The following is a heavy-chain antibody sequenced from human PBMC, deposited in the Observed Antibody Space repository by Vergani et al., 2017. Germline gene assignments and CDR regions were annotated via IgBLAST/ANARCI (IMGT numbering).Heavy chain of an antibody. J-gene: IGHJ5*02. Sequence: EVQVLESGGGLVQPGESLRLSCAASGFTFSSYAMSWVRQAPGKGLEWVSAISGRGSRTYFADYVKGRFTISRDNSKNTLYLQMNSLRAEDTAIYYCAKDLRIMITFQGWFDPWGQGTLVTVSS. CDR3: AKDLRIMITFQGWFDP. CDR1: GFTFSSYA. D-gene: IGHD3-16*01. V-gene: IGHV3-23*01. CDR2: ISGRGSRT.